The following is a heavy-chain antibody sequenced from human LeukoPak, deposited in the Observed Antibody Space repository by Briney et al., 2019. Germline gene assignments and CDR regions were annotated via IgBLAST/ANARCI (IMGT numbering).Heavy chain of an antibody. CDR3: ARLGITMVRGAAIDY. V-gene: IGHV4-34*01. J-gene: IGHJ4*02. CDR1: GGSFSGYY. Sequence: SETLSLTCAVYGGSFSGYYWSWIRQPPGKGLEWIGEINHSGSTNYNPSLKSRVTISVDTSKNQFSLKLSSVTAADTAVYYCARLGITMVRGAAIDYWGQGTLVTGSS. CDR2: INHSGST. D-gene: IGHD3-10*01.